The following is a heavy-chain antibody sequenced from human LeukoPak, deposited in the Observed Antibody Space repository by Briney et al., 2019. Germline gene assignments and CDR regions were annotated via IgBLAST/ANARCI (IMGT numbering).Heavy chain of an antibody. CDR2: ISSSSSYI. D-gene: IGHD3-16*01. CDR3: ASPWPRGY. CDR1: GFTFSSYS. J-gene: IGHJ4*02. V-gene: IGHV3-21*01. Sequence: RGSLRLSCAASGFTFSSYSMNWVRQAPGKGLEWVSSISSSSSYIYYADSVKGRFTISRDNAKNSLYLQMNSLRAEDTAVYYCASPWPRGYWGQGTLVTVSS.